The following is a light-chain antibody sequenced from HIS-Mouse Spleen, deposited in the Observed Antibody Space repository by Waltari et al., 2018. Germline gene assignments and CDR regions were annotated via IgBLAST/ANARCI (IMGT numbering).Light chain of an antibody. Sequence: EIVMTQSPATLSVSPGERATLPCRASQSVSSNLAWYQQKPGQTPRLLIYGASTRATGIPARFSGSGSGTEFTLTISSMQSEDFAVYYCQQYNNWRTWTFGQGTKVEIK. J-gene: IGKJ1*01. V-gene: IGKV3-15*01. CDR3: QQYNNWRTWT. CDR1: QSVSSN. CDR2: GAS.